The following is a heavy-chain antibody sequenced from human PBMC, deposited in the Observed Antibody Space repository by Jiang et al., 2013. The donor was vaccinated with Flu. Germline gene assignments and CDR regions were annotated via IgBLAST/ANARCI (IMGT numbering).Heavy chain of an antibody. CDR2: IYPGDSDT. CDR3: ARSTVVTPKNFDY. D-gene: IGHD2-21*02. J-gene: IGHJ4*02. V-gene: IGHV5-51*01. CDR1: GYNFTTYW. Sequence: SGAEVKKPGESLKISCTVSGYNFTTYWIGWVRQLPGRGLEWMGVIYPGDSDTRYSPPFQGQITMSADKSITTAYLQWSTLKAPDSAIYYCARSTVVTPKNFDYWGPGTLVTVAS.